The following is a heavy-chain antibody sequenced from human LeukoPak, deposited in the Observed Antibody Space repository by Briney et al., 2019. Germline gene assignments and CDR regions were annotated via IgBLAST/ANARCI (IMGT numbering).Heavy chain of an antibody. Sequence: GGSLRLSCAASGFTFSSYSMNWVRQAPGKGLEWVSSISSSSSYIYYAESVKGRVTISRDNAKNSLYLQMNSLRAEDTAVYYCASVRHYGDSADYWGQGTLVTVSS. CDR3: ASVRHYGDSADY. D-gene: IGHD4-17*01. CDR1: GFTFSSYS. V-gene: IGHV3-21*01. J-gene: IGHJ4*02. CDR2: ISSSSSYI.